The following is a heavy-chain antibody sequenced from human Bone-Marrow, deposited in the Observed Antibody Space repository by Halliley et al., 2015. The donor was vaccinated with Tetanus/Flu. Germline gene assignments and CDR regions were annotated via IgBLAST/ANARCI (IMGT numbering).Heavy chain of an antibody. V-gene: IGHV3-66*01. D-gene: IGHD3-9*01. J-gene: IGHJ3*02. Sequence: CVSVIFPGGITYYADSVKGRFTISRDNSKNTLNLQMNSLRAEDTAVYYCVKDLTLTHGAPLGDIWGQGTMVTVSS. CDR2: IFPGGIT. CDR3: VKDLTLTHGAPLGDI.